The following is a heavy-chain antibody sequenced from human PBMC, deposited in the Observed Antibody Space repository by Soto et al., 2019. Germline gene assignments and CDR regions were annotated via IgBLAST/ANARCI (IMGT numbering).Heavy chain of an antibody. J-gene: IGHJ5*02. CDR3: ARIPAWSRLGP. D-gene: IGHD1-1*01. CDR2: SYYSGST. V-gene: IGHV4-59*01. CDR1: GGSINSYY. Sequence: PSETLSLTCTVSGGSINSYYWSWIRQPPGKGLEWIGNSYYSGSTNYNPSLKSRVPISVDTYKNQFSLKLSSVTAADPAVYYCARIPAWSRLGPWGQGTLVTVSS.